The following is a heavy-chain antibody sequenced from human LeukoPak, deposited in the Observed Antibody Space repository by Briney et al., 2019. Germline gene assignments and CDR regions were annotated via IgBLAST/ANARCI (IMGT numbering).Heavy chain of an antibody. D-gene: IGHD4-17*01. J-gene: IGHJ4*02. CDR2: ISGSGGTT. V-gene: IGHV3-23*01. CDR1: GFTFSSYA. Sequence: GGSLRLSCAASGFTFSSYAMSWVRQAPGKGLEWVSGISGSGGTTYYADSVKGRFTISRDNSKNTLYLQMNSLRAEDTAVYYCAKRLALTTRAVDYWGQGTLVTVSS. CDR3: AKRLALTTRAVDY.